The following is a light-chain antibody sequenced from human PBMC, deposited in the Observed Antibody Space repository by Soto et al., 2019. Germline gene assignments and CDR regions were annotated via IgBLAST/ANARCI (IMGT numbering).Light chain of an antibody. J-gene: IGLJ1*01. CDR3: CSYAGRNNFV. CDR2: DVS. CDR1: SSDVGGYNY. V-gene: IGLV2-11*01. Sequence: QSALTQPRSVSGSPGQSVTISCTGTSSDVGGYNYVSWYQQHPGKAPKFMIYDVSKRPSGVPDRFSGSKSGNTASLTISGLQAEDEADYYCCSYAGRNNFVFGTGTKVTVL.